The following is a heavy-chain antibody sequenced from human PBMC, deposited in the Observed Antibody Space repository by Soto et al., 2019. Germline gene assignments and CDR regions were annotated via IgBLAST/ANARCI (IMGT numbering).Heavy chain of an antibody. CDR3: ARTRATPASRNLDY. D-gene: IGHD1-1*01. CDR2: INPTGGT. J-gene: IGHJ4*02. CDR1: GGSFSGYY. V-gene: IGHV4-34*01. Sequence: QVQLQQWGAGLLKPSETLSLTCAVYGGSFSGYYWSWVRQSPGKVLEWIGEINPTGGTNYNPSLKSRVTISVDTSKDQFSLQLSSVTAADTAVYYCARTRATPASRNLDYWGQGTLVTVSS.